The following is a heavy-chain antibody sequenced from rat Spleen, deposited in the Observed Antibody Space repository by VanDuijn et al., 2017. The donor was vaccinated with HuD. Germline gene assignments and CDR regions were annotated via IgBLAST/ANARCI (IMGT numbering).Heavy chain of an antibody. CDR3: VRQGYLRDWYFDF. CDR1: GLSFSNYD. CDR2: ISYDGTRA. J-gene: IGHJ1*01. Sequence: EVQLVESGGGLVQPGRSMKLSCAASGLSFSNYDMAWVRQAPTKGLEWVASISYDGTRAFYRDSVQGRFTISRDNGKSILYLEMDRLRSEDMATYYCVRQGYLRDWYFDFWGPGTMVTVSS. D-gene: IGHD2-5*01. V-gene: IGHV5-25*01.